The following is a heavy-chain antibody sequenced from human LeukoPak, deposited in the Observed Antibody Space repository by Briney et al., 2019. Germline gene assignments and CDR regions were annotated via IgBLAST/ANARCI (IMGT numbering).Heavy chain of an antibody. D-gene: IGHD1-26*01. J-gene: IGHJ3*02. CDR3: ARPLPGIVGATGAFDI. Sequence: GGSLRLSCAASGFTFSSYGMHWVRQAPGKGLEWVAFIRYDGSNKYYADSVKGRFTISRDNSKNTLYLQMNSLRAEDTAVYYCARPLPGIVGATGAFDIWGQGTMVTVSS. CDR2: IRYDGSNK. CDR1: GFTFSSYG. V-gene: IGHV3-30*02.